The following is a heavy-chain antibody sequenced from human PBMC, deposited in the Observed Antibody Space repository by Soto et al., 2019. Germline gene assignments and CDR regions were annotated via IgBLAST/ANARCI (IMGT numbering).Heavy chain of an antibody. CDR2: ISCCGGST. J-gene: IGHJ4*02. V-gene: IGHV3-23*01. CDR3: AKADGEQWLVPHLDN. Sequence: EVQLLESGGGVVQPGGSLRLSCVASGFNFKKVAMAWVRQAPGEGLEWVSGISCCGGSTSYADSVKGRFSIARDDSKNTLSLHMNSLRVEDTAQYYCAKADGEQWLVPHLDNWGQGTLVTVS. CDR1: GFNFKKVA. D-gene: IGHD6-19*01.